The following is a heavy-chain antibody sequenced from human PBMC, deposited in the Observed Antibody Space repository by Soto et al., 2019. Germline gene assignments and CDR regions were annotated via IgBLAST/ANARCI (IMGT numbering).Heavy chain of an antibody. V-gene: IGHV1-2*02. D-gene: IGHD3-10*02. CDR1: GYTFTGYY. CDR3: ARIRLRTTCSLPPFFFKGGMDV. Sequence: ASVKVSCKASGYTFTGYYMHWVRQAPGQGLEWMGWINPNGGGTNYAQKFQGRVTMTRDTSISTAYMELSRLRSDDTAVYYCARIRLRTTCSLPPFFFKGGMDVWGQGTTVTVSS. J-gene: IGHJ6*02. CDR2: INPNGGGT.